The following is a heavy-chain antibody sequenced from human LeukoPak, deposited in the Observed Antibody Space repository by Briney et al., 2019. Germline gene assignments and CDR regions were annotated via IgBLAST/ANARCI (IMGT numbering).Heavy chain of an antibody. Sequence: SETLSLTCAVSGDSISSNSHYWGWIRQPPGKGLEWIASIFYTGSAYYNPSLKSRATISVDTSKNQSSLKLGSVTAADTAVYYCVRRKDFWSGLIGYWGQGTLATVSS. CDR3: VRRKDFWSGLIGY. CDR2: IFYTGSA. D-gene: IGHD3-3*01. J-gene: IGHJ4*02. CDR1: GDSISSNSHY. V-gene: IGHV4-39*01.